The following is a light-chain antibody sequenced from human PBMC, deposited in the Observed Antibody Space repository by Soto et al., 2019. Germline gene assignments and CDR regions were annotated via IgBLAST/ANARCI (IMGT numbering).Light chain of an antibody. Sequence: DSHMAQXPSCLXXXXXXXVPXXXQASQNINNYLNWYQQKPGRAPKLLIYDASNLEAGVPSRFRGSGSGTDFTFTISRLQPEDIATYYCQQYENLPTLGQGTRLEIK. CDR1: QNINNY. CDR2: DAS. V-gene: IGKV1-33*01. J-gene: IGKJ5*01. CDR3: QQYENLPT.